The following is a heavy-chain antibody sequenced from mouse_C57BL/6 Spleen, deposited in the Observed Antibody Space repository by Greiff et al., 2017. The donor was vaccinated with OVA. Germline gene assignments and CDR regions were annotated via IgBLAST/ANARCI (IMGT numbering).Heavy chain of an antibody. CDR1: GFNIKDDY. V-gene: IGHV14-4*01. Sequence: EVKVVESGAELVRPGASVKLSCTASGFNIKDDYMHWVKQRPEQGLEWIGWIDPENGDTEYASKFQGKATITADTSSNTAYLQLSSLTSEDTAVYYCTKFYGSSWDYAMDYWGQGTSVTVSS. J-gene: IGHJ4*01. CDR3: TKFYGSSWDYAMDY. CDR2: IDPENGDT. D-gene: IGHD1-1*01.